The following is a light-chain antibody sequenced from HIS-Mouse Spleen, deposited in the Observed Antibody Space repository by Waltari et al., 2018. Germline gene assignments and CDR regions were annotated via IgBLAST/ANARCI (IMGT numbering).Light chain of an antibody. CDR2: RNN. J-gene: IGLJ3*02. CDR3: AAWDDSLSGPWV. Sequence: QSVLTQPPSASGTPGQRVTTPCSVSSSNIGSNYVYWYQQPPGTAPKLLILRNNQRPSGVPARFSGSKSGTSASLAISGLRSEDEADYYCAAWDDSLSGPWVFGGGTKLTVL. V-gene: IGLV1-47*01. CDR1: SSNIGSNY.